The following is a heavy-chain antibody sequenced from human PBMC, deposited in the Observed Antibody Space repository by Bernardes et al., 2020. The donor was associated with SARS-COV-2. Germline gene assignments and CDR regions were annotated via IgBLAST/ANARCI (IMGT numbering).Heavy chain of an antibody. CDR3: ARVDDLLGGMDV. J-gene: IGHJ6*02. Sequence: SETLSLTCTVSGGSISSGSYYWSWIRQPAGKGLEWIGRIYTSGSTNYNPSLKSRVTISVDTSKNQFSLKLSSVTAAATAVYYCARVDDLLGGMDVWGQGTTVTVSS. V-gene: IGHV4-61*02. CDR2: IYTSGST. D-gene: IGHD3-9*01. CDR1: GGSISSGSYY.